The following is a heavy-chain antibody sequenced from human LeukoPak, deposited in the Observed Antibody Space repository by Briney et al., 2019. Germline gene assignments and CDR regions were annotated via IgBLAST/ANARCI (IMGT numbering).Heavy chain of an antibody. Sequence: SETLSLTCTVSGGSISSYYWSWIRQPPGKGLEWIGYIYYSGSTNYNPSFRSRVTISVDTSKNQFSLKLSSVTAADTAVYYCARVGRRITMVRGVNYFDYWGQGTLVTVSS. CDR1: GGSISSYY. D-gene: IGHD3-10*01. CDR3: ARVGRRITMVRGVNYFDY. J-gene: IGHJ4*02. V-gene: IGHV4-59*08. CDR2: IYYSGST.